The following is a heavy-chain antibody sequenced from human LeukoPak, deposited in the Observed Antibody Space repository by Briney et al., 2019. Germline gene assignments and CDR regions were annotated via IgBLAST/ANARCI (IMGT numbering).Heavy chain of an antibody. V-gene: IGHV3-48*03. D-gene: IGHD5-12*01. CDR2: ISSSGTTI. CDR1: GFTFSSYE. J-gene: IGHJ4*02. Sequence: PGGSLRLSCAASGFTFSSYEVNWVRQAPGKGLEWVSYISSSGTTIYYADSVKGRFTISRDSAKNSMYLQMNSLRAEDTAVYYCARYSGYNHDYWGQGTLVTVSS. CDR3: ARYSGYNHDY.